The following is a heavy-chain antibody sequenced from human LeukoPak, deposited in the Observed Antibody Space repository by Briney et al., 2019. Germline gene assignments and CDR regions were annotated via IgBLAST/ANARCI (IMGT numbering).Heavy chain of an antibody. D-gene: IGHD3-10*02. CDR1: GFTFSSYS. V-gene: IGHV3-21*01. CDR2: ISSSSSYI. Sequence: GGSLRLSCAASGFTFSSYSMNWVRQAPGKGLEWVSSISSSSSYIYYADSVKGRFTISRDNAKNSLYLQMNSLRAEDTAVYCCAELGITMIGGVWGKGTTVTISS. J-gene: IGHJ6*04. CDR3: AELGITMIGGV.